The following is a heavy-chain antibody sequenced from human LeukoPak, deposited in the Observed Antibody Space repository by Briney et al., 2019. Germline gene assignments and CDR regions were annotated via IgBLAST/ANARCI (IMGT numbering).Heavy chain of an antibody. CDR1: GFTFSSYA. CDR2: IRGSGGST. D-gene: IGHD6-6*01. J-gene: IGHJ4*02. Sequence: GGSLRLSCAASGFTFSSYAMHWVRQAPGKGLEWVSAIRGSGGSTYYADSVKGRFTISRDNSKNTLYLQMNSLRAEDTAVYYCAKDHRLVRTYDYWGQGTLVTVSS. V-gene: IGHV3-23*01. CDR3: AKDHRLVRTYDY.